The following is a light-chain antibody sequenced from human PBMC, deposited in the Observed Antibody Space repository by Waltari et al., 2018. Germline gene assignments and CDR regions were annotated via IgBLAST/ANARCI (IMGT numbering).Light chain of an antibody. J-gene: IGKJ2*01. CDR1: QSVDTY. Sequence: EIVLTQSPATLSLSPGQRATLSCRASQSVDTYLHWYQQKPGQAPRLLIYDAYNRATGIPDRFSGSGSGTDFTLTIDSLEPEDFAVYYCQHRYNWPMSTFGQGTNL. CDR3: QHRYNWPMST. V-gene: IGKV3-11*01. CDR2: DAY.